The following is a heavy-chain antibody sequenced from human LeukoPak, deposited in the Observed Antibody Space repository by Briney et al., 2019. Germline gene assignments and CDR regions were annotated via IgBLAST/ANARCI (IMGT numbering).Heavy chain of an antibody. J-gene: IGHJ5*02. V-gene: IGHV3-7*03. CDR2: IKQDGSEK. CDR3: AREGYSSSWYNWFDP. Sequence: GGSLRLSCAASGFTCSSYWMSWVRQAPGKGLEWVANIKQDGSEKYYVDSVKGRFTISRDNAKNSLYLQMNSLRAEDTAVYYCAREGYSSSWYNWFDPWGQGTLVTVSS. CDR1: GFTCSSYW. D-gene: IGHD6-13*01.